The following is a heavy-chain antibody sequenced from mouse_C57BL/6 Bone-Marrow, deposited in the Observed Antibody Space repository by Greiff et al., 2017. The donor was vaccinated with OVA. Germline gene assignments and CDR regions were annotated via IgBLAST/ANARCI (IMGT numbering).Heavy chain of an antibody. V-gene: IGHV5-12*01. J-gene: IGHJ4*01. Sequence: EVKLVESGGGLVQPGGSLKLSCAASGFTFSDYYMYWVRQTPEKRLEWVAYISNGGGSTYYPDTVKGRFTISRDNAKNTLYLQMSRLKSEDTAMYYCARRGSSYIMDYWGQGTSVTVSS. CDR2: ISNGGGST. D-gene: IGHD1-1*01. CDR1: GFTFSDYY. CDR3: ARRGSSYIMDY.